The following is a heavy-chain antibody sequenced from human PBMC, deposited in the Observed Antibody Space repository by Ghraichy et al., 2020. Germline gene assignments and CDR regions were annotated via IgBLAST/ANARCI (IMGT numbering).Heavy chain of an antibody. Sequence: SETLSLTCTVSGGSIRSGSYSCTWIRQPPEKGLEWIGYMYQAGSDHYNPSLNHRATISLDRSNNHFSLTLRSVTAADTAVYYCAREKGFRVGEFDPWGQGTLVTVSS. CDR2: MYQAGSD. CDR3: AREKGFRVGEFDP. D-gene: IGHD3-16*01. CDR1: GGSIRSGSYS. J-gene: IGHJ5*02. V-gene: IGHV4-30-2*01.